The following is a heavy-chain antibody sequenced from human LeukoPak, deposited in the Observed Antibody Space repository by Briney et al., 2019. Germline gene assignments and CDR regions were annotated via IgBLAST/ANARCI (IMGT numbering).Heavy chain of an antibody. Sequence: PSETLSLTCTVSGGSISSYYWSWIRQPPGKGLERNGYIYYSGSTNYNPSLKSRVTISVDTSKNQFSLKLSSVTAADTAVYYCARYSGYDSVSYYYGMDVWGQGTTVTVSS. CDR3: ARYSGYDSVSYYYGMDV. CDR2: IYYSGST. J-gene: IGHJ6*02. D-gene: IGHD5-12*01. CDR1: GGSISSYY. V-gene: IGHV4-59*08.